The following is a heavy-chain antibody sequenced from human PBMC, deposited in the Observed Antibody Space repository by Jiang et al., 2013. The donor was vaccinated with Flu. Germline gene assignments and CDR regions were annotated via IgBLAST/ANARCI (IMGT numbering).Heavy chain of an antibody. CDR2: IYTSGST. CDR3: ARGAWGSSWDTTPTYCGGDCYFEWFDP. Sequence: GPGLVKPSQTLSLTCTVSGGSISSGSYYWSWIRQPAGKGLEWIGRIYTSGSTNYNPSLKSRVTISVDTSKNQFSLKLSSVTAADTAVYYCARGAWGSSWDTTPTYCGGDCYFEWFDPWGQGTLVTVSS. CDR1: GGSISSGSYY. V-gene: IGHV4-61*02. D-gene: IGHD2-21*02. J-gene: IGHJ5*02.